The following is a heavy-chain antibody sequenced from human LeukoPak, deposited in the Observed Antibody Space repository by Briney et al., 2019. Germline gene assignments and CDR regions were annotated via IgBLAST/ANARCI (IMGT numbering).Heavy chain of an antibody. D-gene: IGHD2-21*02. J-gene: IGHJ4*02. Sequence: PSETLSLTCSVSGGSISGYYWSWSRQAPGKGVEWIGNLFYKRGAWYKSSLKSRVTTSVDTSKNESSLTLTSVTAADTAVYYCARWTDCGGDCHILEYWGQGILVTVSS. CDR1: GGSISGYY. V-gene: IGHV4-59*01. CDR2: LFYKRGA. CDR3: ARWTDCGGDCHILEY.